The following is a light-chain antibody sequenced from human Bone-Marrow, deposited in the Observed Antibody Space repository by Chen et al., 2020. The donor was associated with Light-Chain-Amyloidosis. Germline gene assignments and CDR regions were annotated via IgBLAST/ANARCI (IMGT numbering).Light chain of an antibody. CDR1: SSDVGGDNH. CDR3: SSYTITNTLV. Sequence: QSALTQPASVSGSPGQSITISCTGTSSDVGGDNHVSWYQQHPDKAPQLMIYEVTNRPSGVPDRFSGSKSDNTASLTISGLQTEDEADYFCSSYTITNTLVFGSGTRVTVL. J-gene: IGLJ1*01. CDR2: EVT. V-gene: IGLV2-14*01.